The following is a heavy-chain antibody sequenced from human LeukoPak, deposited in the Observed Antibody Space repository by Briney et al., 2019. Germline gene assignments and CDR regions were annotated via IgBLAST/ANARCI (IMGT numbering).Heavy chain of an antibody. D-gene: IGHD4-11*01. J-gene: IGHJ4*02. CDR1: GGSISTSTYY. Sequence: SETLSLTCTVSGGSISTSTYYWGWVRQPPGKGLEWIGSFYYSGATYYNPSLKSRVTISEDTSVNQFSLRLSSVTAADTAVYYCARKKGATGGDYRYFDYWGQGTLVTVSS. CDR2: FYYSGAT. CDR3: ARKKGATGGDYRYFDY. V-gene: IGHV4-39*07.